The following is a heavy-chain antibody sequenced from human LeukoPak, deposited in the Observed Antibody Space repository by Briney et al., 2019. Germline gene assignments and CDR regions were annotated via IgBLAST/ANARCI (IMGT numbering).Heavy chain of an antibody. CDR3: ARRNNWKGGGAFDI. J-gene: IGHJ3*02. V-gene: IGHV1-69*13. CDR2: IIPIFGTA. CDR1: GGTFSSYA. D-gene: IGHD1-1*01. Sequence: SVKVSCKASGGTFSSYAISWVRQAPGQGLEWMGGIIPIFGTANYAQKFQGRVTITADESTSTAYMELSSLRSEDTAVYYCARRNNWKGGGAFDIWGQGTMVTVSS.